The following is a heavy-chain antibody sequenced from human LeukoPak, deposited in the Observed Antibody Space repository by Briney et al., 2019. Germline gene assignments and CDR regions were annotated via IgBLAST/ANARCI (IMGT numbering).Heavy chain of an antibody. V-gene: IGHV3-48*01. D-gene: IGHD2-15*01. CDR3: ARDRMGGSFDY. J-gene: IGHJ4*02. Sequence: GGSLRLSCAASGFTFDTYGMNWVRQDPGKGLDWVSFITGGSNTIYYADSVKGRFTISRDNAKNSLYLQMNSLRVEDTAVYYCARDRMGGSFDYWGQGTLVTVSS. CDR1: GFTFDTYG. CDR2: ITGGSNTI.